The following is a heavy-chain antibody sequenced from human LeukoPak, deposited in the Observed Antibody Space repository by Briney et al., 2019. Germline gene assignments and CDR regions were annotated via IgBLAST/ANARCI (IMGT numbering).Heavy chain of an antibody. J-gene: IGHJ5*02. D-gene: IGHD6-13*01. CDR3: ARARIAAATGWFDP. V-gene: IGHV1-2*02. CDR1: GYTFTGYY. CDR2: INPNSGGT. Sequence: ASVKVSCKASGYTFTGYYMHWVRQAPGQGLEWMGWINPNSGGTNYAQKFQGRVTMTRDTSISTAYMELSRLRSDDTAVYYCARARIAAATGWFDPWGQGTLVTVSS.